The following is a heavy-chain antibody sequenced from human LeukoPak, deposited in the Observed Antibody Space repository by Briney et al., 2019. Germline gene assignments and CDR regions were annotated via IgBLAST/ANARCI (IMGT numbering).Heavy chain of an antibody. CDR1: GGSISSSTYY. CDR2: LYYSGST. Sequence: SETLSLTCTVSGGSISSSTYYWGWIRQPPGKGLEWIGSLYYSGSTSYNPSLKSRVTISVDRSKNQLSLNLSSVTAADTAVYYCARGPLLLWFGGAYGMDVWGQGTTVTVSS. J-gene: IGHJ6*02. V-gene: IGHV4-39*01. CDR3: ARGPLLLWFGGAYGMDV. D-gene: IGHD3-10*01.